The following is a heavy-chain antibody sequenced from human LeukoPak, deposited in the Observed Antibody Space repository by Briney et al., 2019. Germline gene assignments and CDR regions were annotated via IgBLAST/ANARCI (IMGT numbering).Heavy chain of an antibody. CDR2: INPNSGGT. J-gene: IGHJ6*03. CDR1: GYTFTGYY. D-gene: IGHD6-19*01. Sequence: ASVKVSCKASGYTFTGYYMHWVRQAPGQGLEWMGWINPNSGGTNYAQKFQGRVTMTRDTSIGTAYMELSSLRSEDTAVYYCARGLRVAAVAGFLLKTYYYYYMDVWGKGTTVTISS. V-gene: IGHV1-2*02. CDR3: ARGLRVAAVAGFLLKTYYYYYMDV.